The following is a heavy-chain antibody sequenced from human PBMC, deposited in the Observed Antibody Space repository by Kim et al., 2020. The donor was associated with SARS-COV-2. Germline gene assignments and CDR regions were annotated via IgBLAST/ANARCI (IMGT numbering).Heavy chain of an antibody. V-gene: IGHV3-48*03. J-gene: IGHJ4*02. CDR2: ISSSGTTI. CDR1: WFTFNTYE. CDR3: ARERGGYDY. Sequence: GGSLRLSCAASWFTFNTYEMNWVRQAPGKGLEWISYISSSGTTIYYADSVRGRFTISRDNAKNSLFLQMSSLSAEDTAVYYCARERGGYDYWGKGTLVTVSS. D-gene: IGHD1-26*01.